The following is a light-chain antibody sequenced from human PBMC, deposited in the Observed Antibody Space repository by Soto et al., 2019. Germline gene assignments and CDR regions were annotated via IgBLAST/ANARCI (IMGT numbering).Light chain of an antibody. CDR3: QQYGSSPQT. J-gene: IGKJ1*01. Sequence: ENVLTQSPGTLSLSPGERATLFCRASQSVSSSSLAWYQQKPGQAPRLLMYGASSRATGIPDRFSGSGSGTDFTLTISRLEPEDFAVYYCQQYGSSPQTFGQGTKVDIK. CDR2: GAS. CDR1: QSVSSSS. V-gene: IGKV3-20*01.